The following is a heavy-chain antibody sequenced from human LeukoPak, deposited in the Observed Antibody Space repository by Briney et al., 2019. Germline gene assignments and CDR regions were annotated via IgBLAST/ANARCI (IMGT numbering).Heavy chain of an antibody. CDR3: AKGQTTVTPAGVAPNWFDP. V-gene: IGHV3-9*01. CDR2: ISWNSGSI. D-gene: IGHD4-17*01. J-gene: IGHJ5*02. Sequence: GGSLRLSCAASGFTFDDYAMHWVRQAPGKGLEWVSGISWNSGSIGYADSVKGRFTISRDNAKNSLYLQMNSLRAEDTALYYCAKGQTTVTPAGVAPNWFDPWGQGTLVTVSS. CDR1: GFTFDDYA.